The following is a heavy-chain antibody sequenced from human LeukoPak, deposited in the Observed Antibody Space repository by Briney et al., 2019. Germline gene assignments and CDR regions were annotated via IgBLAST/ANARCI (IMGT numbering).Heavy chain of an antibody. V-gene: IGHV1-8*01. CDR3: ARGSGYEFDS. D-gene: IGHD5-12*01. Sequence: ASVKVSCKASGYTFTSYDINWVRQAPGQGLEWMGWMNPNSGKTGYVQKFQGGVTVTRNTSISTVYMELSSLTSEDTAVYYCARGSGYEFDSWGQGTLVTVSS. J-gene: IGHJ4*02. CDR2: MNPNSGKT. CDR1: GYTFTSYD.